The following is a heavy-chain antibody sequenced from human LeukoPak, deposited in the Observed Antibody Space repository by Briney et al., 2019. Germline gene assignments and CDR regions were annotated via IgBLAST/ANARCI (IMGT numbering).Heavy chain of an antibody. V-gene: IGHV3-33*01. Sequence: GGSLRLSCAASGLTFSSYGMHWVRQAPGKGLEWVAVIWYDGSSKYYADSVKGRFTISRDNSKNTLYLQMNSLRAEDTAVYYCARESYGSGSSDFDYWGQGTLVTVSS. CDR3: ARESYGSGSSDFDY. D-gene: IGHD3-10*01. CDR1: GLTFSSYG. CDR2: IWYDGSSK. J-gene: IGHJ4*02.